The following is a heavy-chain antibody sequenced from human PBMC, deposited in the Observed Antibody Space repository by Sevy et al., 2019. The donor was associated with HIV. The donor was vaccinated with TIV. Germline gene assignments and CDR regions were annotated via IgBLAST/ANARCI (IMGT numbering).Heavy chain of an antibody. Sequence: GGSLRLSCAASGFTFSSYAMHWVRQAPGKGLEWVGFIWNDGSQKYYADSVRGRFTFSRDNSKNTLFLQVSSLRAEDTAVYYCARGRVGATTSYYFYYWGQGTLVTVSS. D-gene: IGHD1-26*01. CDR3: ARGRVGATTSYYFYY. J-gene: IGHJ4*02. CDR2: IWNDGSQK. CDR1: GFTFSSYA. V-gene: IGHV3-33*01.